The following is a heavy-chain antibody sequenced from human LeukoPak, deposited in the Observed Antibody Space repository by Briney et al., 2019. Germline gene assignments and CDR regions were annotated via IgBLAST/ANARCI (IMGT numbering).Heavy chain of an antibody. CDR3: ARGGGDSSGYYQREYYFGY. CDR1: GFTFSSYA. V-gene: IGHV3-64*01. Sequence: GGSLRLSCAASGFTFSSYAMHWVRQAPGKGLEYVSAISSNGGSTYYANSVKGRFTISRDNSKNTLYLQMGSLRAEDMAVYYCARGGGDSSGYYQREYYFGYWGQGTLVTVSS. D-gene: IGHD3-22*01. CDR2: ISSNGGST. J-gene: IGHJ4*02.